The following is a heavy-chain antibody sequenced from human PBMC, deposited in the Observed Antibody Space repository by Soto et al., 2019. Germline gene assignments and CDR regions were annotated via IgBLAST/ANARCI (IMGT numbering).Heavy chain of an antibody. CDR1: GFTFSSYW. CDR2: INSDGSST. CDR3: ARGIAVAEYYFDY. Sequence: GGSLRLSCAASGFTFSSYWMHWVRQAPGKGLVWVSRINSDGSSTSYADSVKGRFTISRDNGKNTLYLQMNSLRAEDTAVYYCARGIAVAEYYFDYWGQGTLVTVSS. J-gene: IGHJ4*02. V-gene: IGHV3-74*01. D-gene: IGHD6-19*01.